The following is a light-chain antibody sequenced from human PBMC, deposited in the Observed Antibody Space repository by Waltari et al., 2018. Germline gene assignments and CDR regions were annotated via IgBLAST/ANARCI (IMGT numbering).Light chain of an antibody. CDR1: ETIYNS. CDR2: DTS. J-gene: IGKJ2*01. V-gene: IGKV1-39*01. Sequence: DIHMTHYTSPLSASVGDRVRITCRASETIYNSLNWYQHKPGKSPKLLISDTSTLQSGVPSRFSGRGSGTEFTLTISRLQPEDFGTYYCQQSYTLPYTFGQGTKLDI. CDR3: QQSYTLPYT.